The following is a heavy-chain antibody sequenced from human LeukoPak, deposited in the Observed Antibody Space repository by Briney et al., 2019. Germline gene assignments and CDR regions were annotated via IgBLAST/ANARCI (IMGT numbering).Heavy chain of an antibody. D-gene: IGHD1-26*01. CDR1: GGSISSYY. CDR2: IYYTGDT. CDR3: ARHPFATPFDY. J-gene: IGHJ4*02. Sequence: PSETLSPTCTVSGGSISSYYWSWIRQPPGKGLEWIGYIYYTGDTNCNPSLKSRVTVSLDTSRDQVSLRLTSVTAADTAVYYCARHPFATPFDYWGQGTLVTVSS. V-gene: IGHV4-59*08.